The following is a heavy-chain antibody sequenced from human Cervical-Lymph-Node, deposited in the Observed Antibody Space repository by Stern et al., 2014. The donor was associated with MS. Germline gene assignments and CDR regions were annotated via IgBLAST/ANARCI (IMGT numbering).Heavy chain of an antibody. J-gene: IGHJ4*02. D-gene: IGHD2-15*01. CDR1: GYSFTNNA. V-gene: IGHV7-4-1*02. CDR2: IDTNTGNP. CDR3: ARDRYCSGGSCSMEFDY. Sequence: VQLVQAGSELKKPGASVKVSCKASGYSFTNNAMTWVRQAPGQGLEWMGRIDTNTGNPTYAQGFNGRVIISLDTCVSQGYLQISSLKAEDSAVYYCARDRYCSGGSCSMEFDYWGQGTLVTVSS.